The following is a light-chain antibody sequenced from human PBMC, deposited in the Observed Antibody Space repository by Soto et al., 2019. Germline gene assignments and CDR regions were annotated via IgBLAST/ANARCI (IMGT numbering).Light chain of an antibody. V-gene: IGKV3-20*01. Sequence: EIVLTQSPGTLSLSPGERATLSCRASQSVSSNYLAWYQQKPGQAPRLHIYGASNGATGIPDRFSGSGSGTGFTLTISRLELEDFAVYSYQQYDSSSMYTFGQGTKLEIK. CDR2: GAS. CDR1: QSVSSNY. J-gene: IGKJ2*01. CDR3: QQYDSSSMYT.